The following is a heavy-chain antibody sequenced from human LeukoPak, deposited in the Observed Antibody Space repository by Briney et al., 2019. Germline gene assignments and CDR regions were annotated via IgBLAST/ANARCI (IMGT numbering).Heavy chain of an antibody. D-gene: IGHD2-21*02. Sequence: GGSLRLSCAASGFTFNNYHMTWVRQTPGRGLEWVSTINSGGSAFYADSVKGRFTISRDNSKNTVYLQMNSLRAEGTAIYYCARDGPGCTNDYYSDYWGQGTLVTVSS. J-gene: IGHJ4*02. CDR1: GFTFNNYH. CDR3: ARDGPGCTNDYYSDY. V-gene: IGHV3-23*01. CDR2: INSGGSA.